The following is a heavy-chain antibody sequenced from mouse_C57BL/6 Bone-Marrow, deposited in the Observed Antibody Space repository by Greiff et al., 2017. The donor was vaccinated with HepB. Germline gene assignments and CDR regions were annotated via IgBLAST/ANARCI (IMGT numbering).Heavy chain of an antibody. CDR3: AGDCRLLWLRRWYFDV. Sequence: VQLVESGPGLVKPSQSLFLTCSITGFPITSGYYWIWIRQSPGKPLEWMGYITHSGETFYNPSLQSPISITRETSKNQFFLQLNSVTTEDTAMYYCAGDCRLLWLRRWYFDVWGTGTTVTVSS. V-gene: IGHV12-3*01. CDR1: GFPITSGYY. D-gene: IGHD2-2*01. J-gene: IGHJ1*03. CDR2: ITHSGET.